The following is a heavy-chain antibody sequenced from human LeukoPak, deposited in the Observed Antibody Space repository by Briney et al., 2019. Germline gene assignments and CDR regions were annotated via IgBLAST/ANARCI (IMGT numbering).Heavy chain of an antibody. J-gene: IGHJ4*02. D-gene: IGHD4-17*01. CDR1: GYTFSNYA. V-gene: IGHV3-64*01. CDR3: ARAPTVTAESAFGY. Sequence: GGSLILSCVASGYTFSNYAMHWVRQNPGKGLEYFSGINSNGGSTQYASSVKGRFTISRDNSKDTLYLQMGSLRSEDMAVYYCARAPTVTAESAFGYWGQGTLVTVSS. CDR2: INSNGGST.